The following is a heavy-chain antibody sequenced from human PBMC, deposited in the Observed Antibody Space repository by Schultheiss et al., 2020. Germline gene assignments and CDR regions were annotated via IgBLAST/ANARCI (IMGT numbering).Heavy chain of an antibody. D-gene: IGHD2-15*01. CDR2: INHSGST. Sequence: SATLSLTCAVSGGSITSYYWSWIRQPPGKGLEWIGEINHSGSTNYNPSLKSRVTISVDTSKNQFSLKLSSVTAADTAVYYCARAGGYSRRPFDYWGQGTLVTGSS. CDR3: ARAGGYSRRPFDY. CDR1: GGSITSYY. J-gene: IGHJ4*02. V-gene: IGHV4-34*01.